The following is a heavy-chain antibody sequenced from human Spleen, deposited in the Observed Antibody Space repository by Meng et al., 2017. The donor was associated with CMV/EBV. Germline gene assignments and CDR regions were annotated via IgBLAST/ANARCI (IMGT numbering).Heavy chain of an antibody. CDR2: MNPNSGNT. CDR3: ARDNAGFLGPVSYGMDV. J-gene: IGHJ6*02. D-gene: IGHD3-3*01. CDR1: GYTFTSYD. Sequence: ASVKVSCKASGYTFTSYDINWVRQATGQGLEWMGWMNPNSGNTGYAQKFQGRVTITTDESTSTAYMELSSLRSEDTAVYYCARDNAGFLGPVSYGMDVWGQGTTVTVSS. V-gene: IGHV1-8*01.